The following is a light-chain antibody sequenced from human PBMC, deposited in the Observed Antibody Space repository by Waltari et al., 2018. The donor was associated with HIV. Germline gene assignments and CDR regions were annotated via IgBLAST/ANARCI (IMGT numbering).Light chain of an antibody. Sequence: DIQMTQSPSSLSASVGDRVTITCRASQSISSYLNWYQQKPGKAPKLLIYAASSLQSGVPSRFSGSGSGTDFTLTISNLQTEDGATYYCQQGDSLPLTFGGGTTVEI. V-gene: IGKV1-39*01. CDR2: AAS. J-gene: IGKJ4*01. CDR1: QSISSY. CDR3: QQGDSLPLT.